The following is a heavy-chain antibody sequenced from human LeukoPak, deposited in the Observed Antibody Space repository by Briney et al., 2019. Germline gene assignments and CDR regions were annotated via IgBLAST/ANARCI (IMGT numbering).Heavy chain of an antibody. CDR3: ARGAFDEDIVVVPAAEDYYYYYMDV. J-gene: IGHJ6*03. D-gene: IGHD2-2*01. CDR2: IIPIFGTA. Sequence: ASVKASCKASGGTFSSYAISWVRQAPGQGLEWMGGIIPIFGTANYAQKFQGRVTITADESTSTAYMELSSLRSEDTAVYYCARGAFDEDIVVVPAAEDYYYYYMDVWGKGTTVTISS. CDR1: GGTFSSYA. V-gene: IGHV1-69*13.